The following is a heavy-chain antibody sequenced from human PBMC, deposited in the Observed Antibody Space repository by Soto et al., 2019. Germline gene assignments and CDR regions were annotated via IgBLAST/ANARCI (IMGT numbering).Heavy chain of an antibody. V-gene: IGHV3-48*03. D-gene: IGHD3-10*01. CDR2: ISSSGSTI. J-gene: IGHJ6*02. CDR3: ARRYYYGSGSSYYYYYGMDV. Sequence: EVQLVESGGGLVQPGGSLRLSCAASGFTFSSYEMNWVRQAPGKGLEWVSYISSSGSTIYYADSVKGRFTISRDNAENSLYLQMNNLRAEDTAVYYCARRYYYGSGSSYYYYYGMDVWGQGTTVTVSS. CDR1: GFTFSSYE.